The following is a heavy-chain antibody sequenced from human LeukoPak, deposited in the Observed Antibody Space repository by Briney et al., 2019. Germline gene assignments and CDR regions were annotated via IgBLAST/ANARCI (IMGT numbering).Heavy chain of an antibody. CDR3: ARYSSGWFFFLDY. CDR1: GGSISSSSYY. D-gene: IGHD6-19*01. Sequence: SETLSLTCTVSGGSISSSSYYWGWIRQPPGKGLEWIGSIYYSGSTCYNPSLKGRVTISVDTSKNQFSLKLSSVTAADTAVYYCARYSSGWFFFLDYWGQGTLVTVSS. CDR2: IYYSGST. V-gene: IGHV4-39*01. J-gene: IGHJ4*02.